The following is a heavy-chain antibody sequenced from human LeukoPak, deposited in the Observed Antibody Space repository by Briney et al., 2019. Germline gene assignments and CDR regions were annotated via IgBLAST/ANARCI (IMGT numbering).Heavy chain of an antibody. D-gene: IGHD3-9*01. CDR2: INHRGGT. CDR3: ARANVLRYFDWLVRLNAFDI. CDR1: GESFSGYY. J-gene: IGHJ3*02. V-gene: IGHV4-34*01. Sequence: PSETLSLTCAVYGESFSGYYWSWIRQPPGKGLGWIGEINHRGGTNYNPSLKSRVTISVDTSKNQFSLKLSSVTAADTAVYYCARANVLRYFDWLVRLNAFDIWGQGTMVTVSS.